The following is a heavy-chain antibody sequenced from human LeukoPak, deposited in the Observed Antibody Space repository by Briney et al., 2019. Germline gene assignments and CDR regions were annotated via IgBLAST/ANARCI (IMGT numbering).Heavy chain of an antibody. V-gene: IGHV4-31*03. Sequence: PSETLSLTGTVSGDSISSGGYYWSWIRQHPGKGLEWIGYIYYSGSTYYNPSPKSRVTISVDTSKNQFSLRLSSVAAADTAVYYCARDKRVDYYDSSGYDDWGQGTLVTVSS. CDR3: ARDKRVDYYDSSGYDD. D-gene: IGHD3-22*01. CDR2: IYYSGST. CDR1: GDSISSGGYY. J-gene: IGHJ4*02.